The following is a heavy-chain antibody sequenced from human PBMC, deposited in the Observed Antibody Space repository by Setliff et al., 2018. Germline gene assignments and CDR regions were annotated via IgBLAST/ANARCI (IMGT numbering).Heavy chain of an antibody. CDR3: ARGGGRIRQLGATGVHTFDI. J-gene: IGHJ3*02. CDR1: GGSISSDY. D-gene: IGHD1-1*01. Sequence: SETLSLTCTVSGGSISSDYWSWIRQPPGKGLEWIGYIYSSGSTKYNPSLKSRVTISVDTAKKQFSLKLNSVTAADTAIYYCARGGGRIRQLGATGVHTFDIWGQGTMVTVSS. V-gene: IGHV4-4*08. CDR2: IYSSGST.